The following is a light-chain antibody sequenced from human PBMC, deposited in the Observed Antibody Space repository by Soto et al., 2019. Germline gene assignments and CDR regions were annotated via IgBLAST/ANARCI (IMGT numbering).Light chain of an antibody. CDR1: QSISSG. J-gene: IGKJ1*01. Sequence: RVTITCRDSQSISSGLAWYQQKPGIAPKLLIYDASSLESGVPSRFSGSGSGTEFTLTISSLQAVDFALYSCPQSNIWPSRFCQGTIVDI. V-gene: IGKV1-13*02. CDR2: DAS. CDR3: PQSNIWPSR.